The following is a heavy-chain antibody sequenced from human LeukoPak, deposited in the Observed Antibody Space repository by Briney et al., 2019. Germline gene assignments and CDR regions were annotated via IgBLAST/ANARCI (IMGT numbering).Heavy chain of an antibody. V-gene: IGHV3-7*01. CDR3: ARDLGYGALDP. Sequence: GGSLRLSCAASGFTFSSYWMNWVHQAPGKGLEWVALINPDGSQTHYVDSVKGRFTISRDNAENSLYLQMNSLRADDTAVYYCARDLGYGALDPWGQGTLVTVSS. J-gene: IGHJ5*02. D-gene: IGHD4-17*01. CDR2: INPDGSQT. CDR1: GFTFSSYW.